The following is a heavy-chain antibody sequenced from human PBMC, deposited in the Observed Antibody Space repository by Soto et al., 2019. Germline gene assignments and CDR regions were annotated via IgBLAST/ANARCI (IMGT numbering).Heavy chain of an antibody. CDR2: INHRGTI. CDR1: GGSFSGYY. D-gene: IGHD6-13*01. J-gene: IGHJ5*02. Sequence: SETLSLTCAVYGGSFSGYYWSWIRQPPGKGLEWIGEINHRGTINYNPSLRSRVTISVDTSKNEFSLKLSSVTAADTAVYYCARGGGFIAGDMVWFDPWGQGTLVTVS. CDR3: ARGGGFIAGDMVWFDP. V-gene: IGHV4-34*01.